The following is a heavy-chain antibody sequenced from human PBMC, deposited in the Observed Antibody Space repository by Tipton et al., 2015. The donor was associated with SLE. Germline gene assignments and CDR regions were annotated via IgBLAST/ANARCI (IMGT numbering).Heavy chain of an antibody. V-gene: IGHV1-69*01. CDR1: GGTFSSYA. Sequence: QSGPEVKKPGSSVKVSCKASGGTFSSYAISWVRQAPGQGLEWMGGIIPIFGTANYAQKFQGRVTITADESTSTAHMELSSLRSEDTAVYYCARDGLNDYGDYGAFDIWGQGTMVTVSS. CDR3: ARDGLNDYGDYGAFDI. J-gene: IGHJ3*02. D-gene: IGHD4-17*01. CDR2: IIPIFGTA.